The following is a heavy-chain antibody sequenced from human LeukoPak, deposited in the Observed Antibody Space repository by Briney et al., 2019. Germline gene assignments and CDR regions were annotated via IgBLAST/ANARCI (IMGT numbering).Heavy chain of an antibody. V-gene: IGHV3-30*18. CDR2: ISYDGSNK. CDR3: AKAGTHGDYSDY. D-gene: IGHD4-17*01. J-gene: IGHJ4*02. Sequence: GRSLRLSCAASGFTFSSYGMHWVRQAPGKGLEWVAVISYDGSNKYYADSVKGRFTISRDNSKNTLYLQMNSLRAEDTAVYYCAKAGTHGDYSDYWGQGTLVTVSS. CDR1: GFTFSSYG.